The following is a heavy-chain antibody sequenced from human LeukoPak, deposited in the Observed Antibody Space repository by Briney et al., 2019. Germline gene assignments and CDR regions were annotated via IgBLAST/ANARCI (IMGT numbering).Heavy chain of an antibody. CDR3: ARDLGSYGWGNHCDY. J-gene: IGHJ4*02. D-gene: IGHD3-16*01. Sequence: PGRSLRLSCAASGFTFSDHAMHWVRQAPGKGLEWLGVISYDGNYNHYADSVKGRFTVSRDNSKNTVYLHMNSLKAEDTAVYYCARDLGSYGWGNHCDYWGQGTLVTVAS. CDR1: GFTFSDHA. CDR2: ISYDGNYN. V-gene: IGHV3-30-3*01.